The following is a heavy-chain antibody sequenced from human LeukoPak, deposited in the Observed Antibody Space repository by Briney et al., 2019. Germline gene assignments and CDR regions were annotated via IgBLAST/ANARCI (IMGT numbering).Heavy chain of an antibody. D-gene: IGHD3-10*01. CDR1: GGSISSSSYY. V-gene: IGHV4-39*01. J-gene: IGHJ4*02. CDR3: ARGWDTMVRGVIHKKGLDY. CDR2: IYYSGST. Sequence: SETLSPTCTVSGGSISSSSYYWGWIRQPPGKGLEWIGSIYYSGSTYYNPSLKSRVTISVDTSKNQFSLKLSSVTAADTAVYYCARGWDTMVRGVIHKKGLDYWGQGTLVTVSS.